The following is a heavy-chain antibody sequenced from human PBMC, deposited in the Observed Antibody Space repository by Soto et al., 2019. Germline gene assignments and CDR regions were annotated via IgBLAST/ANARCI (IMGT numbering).Heavy chain of an antibody. J-gene: IGHJ4*02. CDR2: INHTGGT. D-gene: IGHD3-22*01. CDR3: ARLFFYDSTGYYRKEMIDYFDY. CDR1: GGSFSGFY. V-gene: IGHV4-34*01. Sequence: WETLSLTCGVYGGSFSGFYWSWIRKPPGKGLEWIGEINHTGGTKYNPSLKGRVTISLDTSKNQFSLRLSSVTAADTAVYYCARLFFYDSTGYYRKEMIDYFDYWGQGT.